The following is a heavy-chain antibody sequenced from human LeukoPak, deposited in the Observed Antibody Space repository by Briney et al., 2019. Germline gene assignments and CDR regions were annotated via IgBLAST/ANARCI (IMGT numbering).Heavy chain of an antibody. CDR3: ARADGIGGPLDY. V-gene: IGHV3-53*01. CDR1: GLTVSTTY. Sequence: GGSLRLSCAVSGLTVSTTYITWFRQAPGKGLERVSVIYSDGRTYYTDSVKGRFTISRDNSKNTLYLQMSSLRAEDSAFYYCARADGIGGPLDYWGQGTLVTVSS. CDR2: IYSDGRT. D-gene: IGHD3-16*01. J-gene: IGHJ4*02.